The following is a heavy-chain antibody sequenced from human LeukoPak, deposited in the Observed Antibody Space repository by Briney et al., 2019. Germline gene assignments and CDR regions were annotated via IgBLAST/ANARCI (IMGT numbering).Heavy chain of an antibody. J-gene: IGHJ3*02. D-gene: IGHD2-8*01. V-gene: IGHV3-74*01. CDR3: ARVSSYCTNGLCGIDAFDI. Sequence: QPGGSLRLSRAASGFTFSSYWMHWVRQAPGKGLVWVSHISSDGSSASYADSVEGRFTISRDDAKNTLYLQMNSLRAEDTAVYYCARVSSYCTNGLCGIDAFDIWGQGTMVTVSS. CDR1: GFTFSSYW. CDR2: ISSDGSSA.